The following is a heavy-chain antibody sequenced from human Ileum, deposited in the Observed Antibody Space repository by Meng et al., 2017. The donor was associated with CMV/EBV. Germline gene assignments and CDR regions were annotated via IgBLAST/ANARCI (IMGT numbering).Heavy chain of an antibody. CDR3: VRENWYYDY. Sequence: QVQLVQSGAAVKKPGXSVQVSCAASGYSFTPYYIHWVRQAPGQGLEWIGCIYPKNGDTDNAEKFQGRVTLTRDTSITTAFMELNSLTSDDTAVYYCVRENWYYDYWGQGTLVTVSS. J-gene: IGHJ4*02. CDR1: GYSFTPYY. V-gene: IGHV1-2*02. CDR2: IYPKNGDT. D-gene: IGHD1-7*01.